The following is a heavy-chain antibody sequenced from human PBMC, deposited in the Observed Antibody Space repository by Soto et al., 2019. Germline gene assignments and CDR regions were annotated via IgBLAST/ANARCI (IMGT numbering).Heavy chain of an antibody. V-gene: IGHV1-69*01. CDR2: IIPIFGTP. CDR1: GGIFSTYA. D-gene: IGHD3-10*01. CDR3: ARDRDDYGSGNYYNRIDF. J-gene: IGHJ4*02. Sequence: QVQLVQSGAEVKKPGSSVKVSCKASGGIFSTYAISWLRQAHGQGLEWMGGIIPIFGTPNYAQRFQGRVTITADEATSPADMELSRLRSEDTAVYYCARDRDDYGSGNYYNRIDFWGQGTLVTVSS.